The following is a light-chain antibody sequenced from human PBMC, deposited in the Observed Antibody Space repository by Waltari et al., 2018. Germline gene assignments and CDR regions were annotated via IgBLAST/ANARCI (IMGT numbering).Light chain of an antibody. CDR1: QGISRN. V-gene: IGKV3-11*01. J-gene: IGKJ4*01. Sequence: VVSTQSPATLSLSPGDRATLPCRASQGISRNLGWYQQKLGHAPRLLIYDASNRATGIPARFSGSGSGTDFTLTISSLEPEDFAVYYCQQNSERPVTFGGGTKVEIK. CDR2: DAS. CDR3: QQNSERPVT.